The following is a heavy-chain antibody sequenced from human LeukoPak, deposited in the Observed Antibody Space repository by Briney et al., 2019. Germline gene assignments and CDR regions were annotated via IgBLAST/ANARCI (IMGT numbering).Heavy chain of an antibody. J-gene: IGHJ3*02. D-gene: IGHD3-3*01. CDR3: ARDNFALEWLQYAFDI. V-gene: IGHV3-11*04. CDR2: ISSSGSTV. Sequence: GGSLRLSCAASGFTFSDYYMSWIRQAPGKGLEWVSYISSSGSTVYYADSVKGRFTISRDNAKNSLYLQMNSLRAEDTAVYYCARDNFALEWLQYAFDIWGQGTMVTVSS. CDR1: GFTFSDYY.